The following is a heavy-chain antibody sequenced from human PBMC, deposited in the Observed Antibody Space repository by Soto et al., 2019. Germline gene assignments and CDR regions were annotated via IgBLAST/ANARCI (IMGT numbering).Heavy chain of an antibody. V-gene: IGHV1-69*02. CDR3: ASSHGSGYRAFDY. CDR1: GDTFNFYS. CDR2: VNPIVSMS. J-gene: IGHJ4*02. Sequence: QVQLVQSGAEVKRPGSSVKVSCKASGDTFNFYSINWVRQAPGLGLEWMGRVNPIVSMSNYAQKFQGRVTMSAAKSTITAYMELSSLRSEDTAIYYCASSHGSGYRAFDYWGQGALVTVSS. D-gene: IGHD3-10*01.